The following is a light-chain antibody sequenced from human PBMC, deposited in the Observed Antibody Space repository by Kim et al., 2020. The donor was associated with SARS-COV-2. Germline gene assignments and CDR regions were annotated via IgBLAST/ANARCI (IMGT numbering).Light chain of an antibody. CDR3: LQHNTYPIT. V-gene: IGKV1-17*03. CDR1: QDISNY. J-gene: IGKJ5*01. CDR2: ASS. Sequence: APVGARVTSTCRAGQDISNYVAWVQQKPGKAPKRLIYASSTLQSGVPSRFSGSGSVTEFTLTISSLQPEYFATYYCLQHNTYPITFGQGTRLEIK.